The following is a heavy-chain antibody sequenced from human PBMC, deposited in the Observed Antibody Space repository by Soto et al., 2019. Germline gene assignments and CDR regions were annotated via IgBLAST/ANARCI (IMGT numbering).Heavy chain of an antibody. D-gene: IGHD3-22*01. Sequence: VQLVESGGGEVQPGRSLRLSCAASGFTYTDFALHWVRQAPGKGLEWVAIISYDGSDKYYADSVKGRFAISRDNPKNTLYLEMNSLRPEDTAVYFCARRAWDSYYAIDVGGQGTTVTVCS. CDR3: ARRAWDSYYAIDV. J-gene: IGHJ6*02. CDR1: GFTYTDFA. V-gene: IGHV3-30*09. CDR2: ISYDGSDK.